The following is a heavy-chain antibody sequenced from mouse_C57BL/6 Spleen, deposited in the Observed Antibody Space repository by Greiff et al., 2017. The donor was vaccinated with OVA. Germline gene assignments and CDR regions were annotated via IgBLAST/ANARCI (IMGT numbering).Heavy chain of an antibody. J-gene: IGHJ2*01. Sequence: VKLQQSGPELVKPGASVKISCKASGYAFSSSWMNWVKQRPGKGLEWIGRIYPGDGDTNYNGQVKGKATLTADKSSSTAYMQLSSLTSEDSAVYFCARYDYVGFYYWGQGTTLTVSS. CDR1: GYAFSSSW. CDR3: ARYDYVGFYY. CDR2: IYPGDGDT. V-gene: IGHV1-82*01. D-gene: IGHD2-4*01.